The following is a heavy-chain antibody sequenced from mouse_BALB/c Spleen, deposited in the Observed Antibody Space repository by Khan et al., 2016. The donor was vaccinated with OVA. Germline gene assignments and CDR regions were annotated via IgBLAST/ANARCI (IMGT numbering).Heavy chain of an antibody. CDR2: MLHTGYT. D-gene: IGHD2-14*01. CDR3: ARATYRYAFAY. CDR1: GDSITSGY. V-gene: IGHV3-8*02. J-gene: IGHJ3*01. Sequence: EVQLQESGPSLVKPSQTLSLTCSVTGDSITSGYWSWIRKFPGNKLEYMGYMLHTGYTDYNRSLKSRLAITRHTSKNQYYLQVNAVTTEDRAKDCCARATYRYAFAYWGQRPLFTVSA.